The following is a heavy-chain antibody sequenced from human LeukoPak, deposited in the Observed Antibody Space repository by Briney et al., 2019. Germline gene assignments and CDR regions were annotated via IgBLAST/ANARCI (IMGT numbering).Heavy chain of an antibody. D-gene: IGHD3-16*02. CDR2: IYYSGST. J-gene: IGHJ4*02. CDR1: GGSISGSSYY. CDR3: ARLPGDYVWGSYRSIRGFDY. Sequence: PSETLSLTCTVSGGSISGSSYYWGWIRQPPGKGLEWIGSIYYSGSTYYNPSLKSRVTISVDTSKNQFSLKLSSVTAADTAVYYCARLPGDYVWGSYRSIRGFDYWGQGTLVTVSS. V-gene: IGHV4-39*01.